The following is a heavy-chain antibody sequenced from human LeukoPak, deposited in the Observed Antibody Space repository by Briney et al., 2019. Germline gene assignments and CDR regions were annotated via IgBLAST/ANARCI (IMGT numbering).Heavy chain of an antibody. CDR1: GYTLTELS. V-gene: IGHV1-24*01. D-gene: IGHD4-17*01. CDR3: ARVPTVTKTGRGGRLDY. CDR2: FDPEDGET. J-gene: IGHJ4*02. Sequence: ASVKVSCKVSGYTLTELSMHWVRQAPGKGLEWMGGFDPEDGETIYAQKFQGRVTITADKSTSTAYMELSSLRSEDTAVYYCARVPTVTKTGRGGRLDYWGQGTLVTVSS.